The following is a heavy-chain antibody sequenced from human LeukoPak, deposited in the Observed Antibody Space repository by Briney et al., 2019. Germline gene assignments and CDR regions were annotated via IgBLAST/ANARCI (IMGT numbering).Heavy chain of an antibody. Sequence: SETLSLTCTVSGYSISSGYYWSWIRQPPGKGLEWIGYIYYSGSTNYNPSLKSRVTISVDTSKNQFSLKLSSVTAADTAVYYCARTRSSGWTYYFDYWGQGTLVTVSS. V-gene: IGHV4-61*01. D-gene: IGHD6-19*01. CDR1: GYSISSGYY. CDR2: IYYSGST. J-gene: IGHJ4*02. CDR3: ARTRSSGWTYYFDY.